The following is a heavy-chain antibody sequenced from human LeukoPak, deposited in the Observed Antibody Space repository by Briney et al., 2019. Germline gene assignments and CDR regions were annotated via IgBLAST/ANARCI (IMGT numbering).Heavy chain of an antibody. D-gene: IGHD1-26*01. V-gene: IGHV3-33*01. CDR2: IWYDGSNK. CDR1: GFTFSSYG. Sequence: GGSLRLSCAASGFTFSSYGMHWVRQAPGKGLEWVAVIWYDGSNKYYADSVKGRFTISRDNSKNTLYLQMNSLRAEDTAVYYCARDHSGSYYEIDYWGQGTLVTVSS. J-gene: IGHJ4*02. CDR3: ARDHSGSYYEIDY.